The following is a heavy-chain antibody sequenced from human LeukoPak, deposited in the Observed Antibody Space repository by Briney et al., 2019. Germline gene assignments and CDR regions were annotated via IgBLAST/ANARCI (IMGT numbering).Heavy chain of an antibody. V-gene: IGHV4-59*01. D-gene: IGHD3-3*01. Sequence: SETLSLTCTVSGGSISSYYWNWIRQPPGKGLEWVGHIFDSGSTRYNPSLRSRVTISVDTSKQQFSLKLSSVTAADTAVYYCARDSILRDDFWRGSTPRGWLDPWGQGTRVTVSS. CDR1: GGSISSYY. J-gene: IGHJ5*02. CDR3: ARDSILRDDFWRGSTPRGWLDP. CDR2: IFDSGST.